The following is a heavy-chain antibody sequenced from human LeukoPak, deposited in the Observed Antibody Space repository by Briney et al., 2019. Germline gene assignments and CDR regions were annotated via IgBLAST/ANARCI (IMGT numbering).Heavy chain of an antibody. CDR3: TRGHWGLQS. CDR2: IHHSGNS. D-gene: IGHD7-27*01. J-gene: IGHJ5*02. CDR1: GASVTDYY. Sequence: SETLSLTCTVSGASVTDYYWSWIRQSPGKGLEWISYIHHSGNSDYNPSLRSRVTTSLDTSKNQFSLNLISVAAADTAVYYCTRGHWGLQSWSQGTLVTVSS. V-gene: IGHV4-59*02.